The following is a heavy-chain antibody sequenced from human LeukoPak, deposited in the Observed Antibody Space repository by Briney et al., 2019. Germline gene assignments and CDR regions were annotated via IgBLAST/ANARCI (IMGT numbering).Heavy chain of an antibody. J-gene: IGHJ4*02. CDR2: ISSSSSTI. CDR3: ARSYGSGSLSLDY. D-gene: IGHD3-10*01. Sequence: SGGSLRLSCAASGFTFSSYSTNWVRQAPGKGLEWVSYISSSSSTIYYADSVKGRFTISRDNAKNSLYLQMNSLRAEDTAVYYCARSYGSGSLSLDYWGQGTLVTVSS. CDR1: GFTFSSYS. V-gene: IGHV3-48*01.